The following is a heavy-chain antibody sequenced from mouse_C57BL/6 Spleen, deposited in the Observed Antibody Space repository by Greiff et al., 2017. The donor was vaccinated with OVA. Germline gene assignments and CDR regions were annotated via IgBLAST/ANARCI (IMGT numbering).Heavy chain of an antibody. CDR3: ARDLGSRAMDY. V-gene: IGHV1-82*01. CDR2: IYPGDGDT. D-gene: IGHD1-1*01. Sequence: VQLVESGPELVKPGASVKISCKASGYAFSSSWMNWVKQRPGKGLEWIGRIYPGDGDTNYNGKFKGKATLTADKSSSTAYMQLSSLTSEDSAVYFCARDLGSRAMDYWGQGTSVTVSS. CDR1: GYAFSSSW. J-gene: IGHJ4*01.